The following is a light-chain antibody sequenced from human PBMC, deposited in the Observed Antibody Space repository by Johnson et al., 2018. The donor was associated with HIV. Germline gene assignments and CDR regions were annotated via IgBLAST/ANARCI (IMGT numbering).Light chain of an antibody. CDR1: SSNIGNNY. J-gene: IGLJ1*01. CDR3: GTWDSSLSGV. V-gene: IGLV1-51*01. CDR2: DNN. Sequence: QSVLTQPPSVSAAPGQKVTISCSGSSSNIGNNYVSWYQQLPGTAPTLLIYDNNKRPSGIPDRFSGSKSGTSATLCITGLQTGDEADYYCGTWDSSLSGVFGTGTKVTVL.